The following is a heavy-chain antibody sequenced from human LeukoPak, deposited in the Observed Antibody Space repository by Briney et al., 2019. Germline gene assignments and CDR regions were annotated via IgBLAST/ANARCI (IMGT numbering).Heavy chain of an antibody. D-gene: IGHD5-12*01. V-gene: IGHV3-30*02. J-gene: IGHJ4*02. CDR1: GFTFSSYG. Sequence: PGGSLRLSCAASGFTFSSYGMHWVRQAPGKGLEWVAFIRYDGSNKYYADSVKGRFTISRDNSKNTLYLQMNRLRAEDTAVYYCAKDANSGYDYVGVLDYWGQGTLVTVSS. CDR2: IRYDGSNK. CDR3: AKDANSGYDYVGVLDY.